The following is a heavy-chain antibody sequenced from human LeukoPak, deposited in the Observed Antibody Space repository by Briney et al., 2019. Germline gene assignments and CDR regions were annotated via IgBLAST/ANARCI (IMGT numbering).Heavy chain of an antibody. CDR2: VSPGGGTT. Sequence: GGSLRLSCAVSGFAFGSEAMSWVRQSPARGLEWVASVSPGGGTTYYADHVRGWFTISRDNSKNTLYLQMNSLRVDDTAVFYCAKDARSTPDGFDFWGLGTLVTVSS. CDR1: GFAFGSEA. D-gene: IGHD1-14*01. CDR3: AKDARSTPDGFDF. J-gene: IGHJ4*02. V-gene: IGHV3-23*01.